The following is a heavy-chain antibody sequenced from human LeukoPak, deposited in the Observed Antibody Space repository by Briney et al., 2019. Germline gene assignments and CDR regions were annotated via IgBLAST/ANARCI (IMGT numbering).Heavy chain of an antibody. J-gene: IGHJ6*02. Sequence: GGSLRLSCAASGFTFRNYVIHWVRQAPGKGLEWVAVIWYDGSNKYYADSVKGRFTISRDNSKNTLYLQMNSLRAEDTAVYYCARDLSMGYYYYGMDVWGQGTTVTVSS. CDR3: ARDLSMGYYYYGMDV. CDR2: IWYDGSNK. D-gene: IGHD4/OR15-4a*01. V-gene: IGHV3-33*08. CDR1: GFTFRNYV.